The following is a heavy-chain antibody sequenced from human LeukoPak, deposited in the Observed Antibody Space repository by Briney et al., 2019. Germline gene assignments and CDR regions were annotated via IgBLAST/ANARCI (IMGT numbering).Heavy chain of an antibody. CDR3: ARRWLSKRGWDY. D-gene: IGHD3-22*01. J-gene: IGHJ4*02. CDR1: GFTVSSNY. V-gene: IGHV4-34*01. CDR2: INHSGST. Sequence: GSLRLSCAASGFTVSSNYMNWIRQPPGKGLEWIGEINHSGSTNYNPSLKSRVTISVDTSKNQFSLKLSSVTAADTAVYYCARRWLSKRGWDYWGQGTLVTVSS.